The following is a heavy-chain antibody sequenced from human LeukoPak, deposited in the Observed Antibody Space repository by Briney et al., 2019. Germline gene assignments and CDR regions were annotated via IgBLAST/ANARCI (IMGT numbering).Heavy chain of an antibody. D-gene: IGHD3-16*02. CDR3: ARGGYDYVWGSYLNWFDP. CDR1: GGSFSGYY. Sequence: PSETLSLTCAVYGGSFSGYYWSLIRQPPGKGLEWIGEINHSGSTNYNPSLKSRVTISVDTSKNQFSLKLSSVTAADTAVYYCARGGYDYVWGSYLNWFDPWGQGTLVTVSS. CDR2: INHSGST. V-gene: IGHV4-34*01. J-gene: IGHJ5*02.